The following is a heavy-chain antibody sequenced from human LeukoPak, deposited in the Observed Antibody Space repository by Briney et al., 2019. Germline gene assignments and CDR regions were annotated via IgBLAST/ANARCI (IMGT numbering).Heavy chain of an antibody. J-gene: IGHJ4*02. D-gene: IGHD3-22*01. CDR2: INPSGGST. CDR1: GYTSTSYY. V-gene: IGHV1-46*01. CDR3: AREAPNYYDSSGYLGSYFDY. Sequence: ASVKVSCKASGYTSTSYYMHWVRQAPGQGLEWMGIINPSGGSTSYAQKFQGRVTMTRDMSTSTVYMELRSLRSDDTAVYYCAREAPNYYDSSGYLGSYFDYWGQGTLVTVSS.